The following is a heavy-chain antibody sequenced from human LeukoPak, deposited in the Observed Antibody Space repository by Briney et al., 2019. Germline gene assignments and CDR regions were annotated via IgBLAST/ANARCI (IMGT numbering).Heavy chain of an antibody. J-gene: IGHJ3*02. CDR2: MNHNSYNT. CDR3: ASHSGSYYDAFDI. D-gene: IGHD1-26*01. CDR1: GYTFTTYY. V-gene: IGHV1-8*01. Sequence: GASVNASCKASGYTFTTYYINCVRQAPGQGHEWMGWMNHNSYNTGYAQKFQGRVRKTRSNSISTVYMELSSVGSEDTAVYCCASHSGSYYDAFDIWGQGTMVTVSS.